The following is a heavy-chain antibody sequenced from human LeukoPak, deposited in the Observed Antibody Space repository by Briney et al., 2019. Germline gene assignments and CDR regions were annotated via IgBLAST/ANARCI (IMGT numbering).Heavy chain of an antibody. Sequence: GGSLRLSCAASGFTFTGYSMNWFRQAPGKGLEWVSYISITSDKIYYADSVKGRFTISRDNAKNSLYLQMNSLRAEDTAVYYCARDRHCTNGVCVGWFDPWGQGTLVTVSS. CDR2: ISITSDKI. CDR3: ARDRHCTNGVCVGWFDP. D-gene: IGHD2-8*01. J-gene: IGHJ5*02. V-gene: IGHV3-48*04. CDR1: GFTFTGYS.